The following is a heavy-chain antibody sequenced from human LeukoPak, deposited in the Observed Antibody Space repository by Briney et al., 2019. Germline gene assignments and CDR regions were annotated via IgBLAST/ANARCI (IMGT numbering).Heavy chain of an antibody. CDR2: ISAYNGNT. J-gene: IGHJ4*02. V-gene: IGHV1-18*01. CDR3: AVGYCSGGSCYSSQY. D-gene: IGHD2-15*01. CDR1: GYTFTSYG. Sequence: ASVKVSCKASGYTFTSYGISWVRQAPGQGLEWMGWISAYNGNTNFAQKFQERVTLTTETSTSTAYMELRSLRSDDAAVYFCAVGYCSGGSCYSSQYWGQGTLVTVSP.